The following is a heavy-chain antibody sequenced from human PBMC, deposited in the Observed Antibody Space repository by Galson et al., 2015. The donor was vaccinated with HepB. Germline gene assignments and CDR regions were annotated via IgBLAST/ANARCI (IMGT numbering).Heavy chain of an antibody. CDR2: IWYDGSKK. D-gene: IGHD3-22*01. Sequence: SLRLSCAASGFTFSSYGMHWVRQAPGKGLEWVAFIWYDGSKKYYADSVKGRFTISRDNSKNTLSLRMNSLRAEDTAVYYCARHPTYYSDRSAHSPGWFDPGGQGTLVTVSS. CDR3: ARHPTYYSDRSAHSPGWFDP. V-gene: IGHV3-33*01. CDR1: GFTFSSYG. J-gene: IGHJ5*02.